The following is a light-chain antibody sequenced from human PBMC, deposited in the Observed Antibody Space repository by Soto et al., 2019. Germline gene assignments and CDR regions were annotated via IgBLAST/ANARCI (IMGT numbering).Light chain of an antibody. J-gene: IGKJ1*01. Sequence: DIQMTQSPSTLSASVGDRVTITCWASQSLSRWLAWYQQKPGKAPKLLIYDASSLESGVPSRFSGSASGTEFTLSITPLQPDDFATYYCQQYDSYPWTFGQGTKVDIK. V-gene: IGKV1-5*01. CDR3: QQYDSYPWT. CDR2: DAS. CDR1: QSLSRW.